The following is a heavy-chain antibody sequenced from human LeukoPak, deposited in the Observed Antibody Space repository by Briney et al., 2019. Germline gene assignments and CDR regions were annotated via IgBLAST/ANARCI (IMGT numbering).Heavy chain of an antibody. Sequence: VSVKVSCKTSGYTFTNYGLSWVRQAPGQGLEWMGWISAYNGNTDYAQNLQGRVTLTTDTSTTTAYMELRSLGSDDTAVYYCARDQSLVAYSSTWFDYWGQGTLVTVSS. V-gene: IGHV1-18*01. D-gene: IGHD6-13*01. CDR2: ISAYNGNT. J-gene: IGHJ4*02. CDR1: GYTFTNYG. CDR3: ARDQSLVAYSSTWFDY.